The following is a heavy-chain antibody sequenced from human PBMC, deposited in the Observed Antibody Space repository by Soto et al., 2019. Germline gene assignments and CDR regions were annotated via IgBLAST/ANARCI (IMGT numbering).Heavy chain of an antibody. V-gene: IGHV4-59*12. CDR3: AKDVSVVVAALFDY. J-gene: IGHJ4*02. CDR2: IYYSGST. Sequence: SETLSLTCTVSGGSISSYYWSWIRQPPGKGLEWIGYIYYSGSTNYNPSLKSRVTISVDTSKNALYLQMNSLRAEDTAVYYCAKDVSVVVAALFDYWGQGTLVTVSS. CDR1: GGSISSYY. D-gene: IGHD2-15*01.